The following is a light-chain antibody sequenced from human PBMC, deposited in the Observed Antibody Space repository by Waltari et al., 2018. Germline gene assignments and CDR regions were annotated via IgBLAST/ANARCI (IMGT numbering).Light chain of an antibody. V-gene: IGLV3-27*01. CDR3: HAAAGNIWF. CDR1: VLAEKY. Sequence: SYELTQPFSVSVSPGQTATITCSGDVLAEKYVRWFQQKPGQAPILILYKDTDRASGIPERFSGSSSVSSVTLTITGALPEDEADYYCHAAAGNIWFFGGGTKLTVL. J-gene: IGLJ3*02. CDR2: KDT.